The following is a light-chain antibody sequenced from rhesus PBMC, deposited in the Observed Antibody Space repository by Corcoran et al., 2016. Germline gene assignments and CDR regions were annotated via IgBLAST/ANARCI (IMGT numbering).Light chain of an antibody. CDR3: QQHNNSPRT. CDR1: QGISNW. V-gene: IGKV1-69*01. J-gene: IGKJ1*01. Sequence: DIQMTQSPSSLSASVGDRVTITCRASQGISNWLAWYQQKPGKAPKLLIYRASNLVTGVPSRFRGSGSGTDSTLTISSLQPEDIATYYCQQHNNSPRTFGQGTKVEIK. CDR2: RAS.